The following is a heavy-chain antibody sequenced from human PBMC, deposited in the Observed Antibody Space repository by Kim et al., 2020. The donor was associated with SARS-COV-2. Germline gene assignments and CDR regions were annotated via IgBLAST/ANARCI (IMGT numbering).Heavy chain of an antibody. D-gene: IGHD6-13*01. Sequence: GGSLRLSCAASGFTFSSYWMHWVRQAPGKGLVWVSRINSDGSSTSYADSVKGRFTISRDNAKNTLYLQMNSLRAEDTAVYYCARIAAAGQGGYYYYGMDVWGQGTTVTVSS. J-gene: IGHJ6*02. V-gene: IGHV3-74*01. CDR3: ARIAAAGQGGYYYYGMDV. CDR1: GFTFSSYW. CDR2: INSDGSST.